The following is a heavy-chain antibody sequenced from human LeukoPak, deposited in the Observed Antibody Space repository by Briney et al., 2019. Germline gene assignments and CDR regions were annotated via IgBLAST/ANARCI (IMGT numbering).Heavy chain of an antibody. CDR1: GFTFRNSA. CDR2: IDYDCSHI. D-gene: IGHD3-9*01. V-gene: IGHV3-21*01. J-gene: IGHJ4*02. Sequence: GGSLTLSCAVSGFTFRNSAMNWVRQVPGKGLDWVSSIDYDCSHIYYAAPVRGRFTISRDNAKNSVYLQMHSLRVEDTAVYYCARDPLRYLRVGHYDYWGQGTLVAVSS. CDR3: ARDPLRYLRVGHYDY.